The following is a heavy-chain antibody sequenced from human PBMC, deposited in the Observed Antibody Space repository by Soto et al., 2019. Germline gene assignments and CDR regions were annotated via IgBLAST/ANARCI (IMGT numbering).Heavy chain of an antibody. CDR3: AGAYCSGGSCDDAFDI. J-gene: IGHJ3*02. D-gene: IGHD2-15*01. Sequence: EVQLVQSGAEVKKPGESLKISCKGSGYSFTSYWIGWVRQMPGKGLEWMGIIYPGDSDTRYSPSFQGQVTNSADKSISTAYLQWSCLKASDTAMYYWAGAYCSGGSCDDAFDIWGQGTMVTVSS. V-gene: IGHV5-51*01. CDR1: GYSFTSYW. CDR2: IYPGDSDT.